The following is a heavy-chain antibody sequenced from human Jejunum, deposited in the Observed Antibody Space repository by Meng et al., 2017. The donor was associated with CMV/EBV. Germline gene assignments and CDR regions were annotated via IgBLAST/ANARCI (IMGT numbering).Heavy chain of an antibody. CDR1: GGSLSSRNW. D-gene: IGHD2-21*02. CDR3: ARAGAYCGGDCYHPR. V-gene: IGHV4-4*02. Sequence: HRPGPVLVSPWGTLSLTCAASGGSLSSRNWWSWVRQPPGKGLEWIGEIYHSGRTNYNPSLKSRVTISVDESKNQFSLRLSSVTAADTAVYYCARAGAYCGGDCYHPRWGQGTLVTVSS. J-gene: IGHJ4*02. CDR2: IYHSGRT.